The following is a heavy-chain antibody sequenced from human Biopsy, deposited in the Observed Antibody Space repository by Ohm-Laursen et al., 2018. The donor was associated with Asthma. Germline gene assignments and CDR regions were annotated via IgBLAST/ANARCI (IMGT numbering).Heavy chain of an antibody. V-gene: IGHV3-30*18. CDR2: ISYDGSNK. CDR3: AKESGSNYAFDI. D-gene: IGHD1-1*01. Sequence: SLRLSCSASGFTFSRYGMHWVRQAPGKGLEWVAVISYDGSNKYYADSVKGRFTISRDNSKNTLYLQMNSLRAEDTAVYYCAKESGSNYAFDIWGQGTMVTVSS. CDR1: GFTFSRYG. J-gene: IGHJ3*02.